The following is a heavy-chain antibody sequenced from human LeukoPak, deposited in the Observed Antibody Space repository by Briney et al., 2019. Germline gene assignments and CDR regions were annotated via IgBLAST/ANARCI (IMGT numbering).Heavy chain of an antibody. J-gene: IGHJ4*02. Sequence: PGGCLRLSSAPSRFTLADYVMHSVRQAPGEGGKWVSGISWYSGSIGYAGSVKGRFTISRENAKNTLYLQMNSLRAEDTALYYCAKDKGDGYSNQPVEDWGQGTLVTVSS. CDR3: AKDKGDGYSNQPVED. CDR1: RFTLADYV. D-gene: IGHD5-24*01. V-gene: IGHV3-9*01. CDR2: ISWYSGSI.